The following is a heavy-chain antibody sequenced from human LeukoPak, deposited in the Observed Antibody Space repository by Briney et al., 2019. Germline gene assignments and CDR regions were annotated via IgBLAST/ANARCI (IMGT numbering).Heavy chain of an antibody. CDR3: AQTQGYSFHY. J-gene: IGHJ4*02. V-gene: IGHV3-23*01. CDR2: ITGSGGTT. CDR1: GVTFSIYA. Sequence: GASLRLSCAASGVTFSIYAMSWVRQAPGMGLEWVSLITGSGGTTYYADAVKGRLTISRDNSKNTLFLQVNSLRAEDTALYYCAQTQGYSFHYWGQGTLVTVSS.